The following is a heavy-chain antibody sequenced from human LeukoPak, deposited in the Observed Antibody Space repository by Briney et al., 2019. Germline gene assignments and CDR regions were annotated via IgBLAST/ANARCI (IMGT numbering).Heavy chain of an antibody. Sequence: GASVKVSCKASGYTFTGYYMHWVRQAPGQGLEWMGWNNPNSGGTNYAQKFQGRVTMTRDTSISPAYMELSRLRSDDTAVYYCARAPLLQLAPDGWFDPWGQGTLVTVSS. V-gene: IGHV1-2*02. CDR1: GYTFTGYY. J-gene: IGHJ5*02. CDR2: NNPNSGGT. CDR3: ARAPLLQLAPDGWFDP. D-gene: IGHD1-1*01.